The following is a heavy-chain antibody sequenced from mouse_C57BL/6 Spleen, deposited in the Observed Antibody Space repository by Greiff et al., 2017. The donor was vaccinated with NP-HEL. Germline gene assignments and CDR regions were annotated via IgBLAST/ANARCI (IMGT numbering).Heavy chain of an antibody. CDR3: ARLITTVGGYFDY. CDR1: GFTFSSYA. D-gene: IGHD1-1*01. Sequence: EVQLVESGGGLVKPGGSLKLSCAASGFTFSSYAMSWVRQTPEKRLEWVATISDGGSYTYYPDNVKGRFTISRDNAKNNLYLQMSHLKSEDTAMYYCARLITTVGGYFDYWGQGTTLTVSS. V-gene: IGHV5-4*01. CDR2: ISDGGSYT. J-gene: IGHJ2*01.